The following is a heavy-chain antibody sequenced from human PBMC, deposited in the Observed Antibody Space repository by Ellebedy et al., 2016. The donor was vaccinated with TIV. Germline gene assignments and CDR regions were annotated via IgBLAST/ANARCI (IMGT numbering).Heavy chain of an antibody. D-gene: IGHD2-21*01. Sequence: GESLKISXAASGFAIRTYAMHWVRQAPGKGLEWVARIWYDGTNKYYADSVKGRFTISRDNSKNTLFLQMNSLRAEDTAVYFCARDYVTYCGGDCYSTYWGQGTLVTVSS. V-gene: IGHV3-33*08. CDR1: GFAIRTYA. CDR2: IWYDGTNK. CDR3: ARDYVTYCGGDCYSTY. J-gene: IGHJ4*02.